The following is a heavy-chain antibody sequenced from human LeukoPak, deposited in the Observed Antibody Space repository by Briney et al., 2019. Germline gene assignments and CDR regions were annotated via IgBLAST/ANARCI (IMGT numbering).Heavy chain of an antibody. D-gene: IGHD6-13*01. CDR3: ARSQQLPPYFDY. CDR1: GFTFSTYA. J-gene: IGHJ4*02. CDR2: IYSGGST. V-gene: IGHV3-53*01. Sequence: GGPLRLSCEASGFTFSTYAMMWVRQAPGKGLEWVSVIYSGGSTYYADSVKGRFTISRDNSKNTLYLQMNSLRAEDTAVYYCARSQQLPPYFDYWGQGTLVTVSS.